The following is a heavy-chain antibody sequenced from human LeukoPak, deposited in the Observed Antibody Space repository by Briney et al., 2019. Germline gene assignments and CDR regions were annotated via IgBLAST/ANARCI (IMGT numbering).Heavy chain of an antibody. Sequence: AEGSLRLSCAASGFTFSGFAMSWVRRTPGKGLEWVSGISGSGDNTLYAASVKGRFTISRDNSKNTLYLEMNSLRAEDTAIYYCAKMKGHPLQKYYMDVWGQGTTVTVSS. CDR2: ISGSGDNT. CDR3: AKMKGHPLQKYYMDV. CDR1: GFTFSGFA. V-gene: IGHV3-23*01. J-gene: IGHJ6*01. D-gene: IGHD2/OR15-2a*01.